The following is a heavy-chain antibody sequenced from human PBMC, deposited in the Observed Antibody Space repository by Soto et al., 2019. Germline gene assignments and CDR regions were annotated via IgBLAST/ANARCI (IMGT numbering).Heavy chain of an antibody. CDR1: GFTFSSYG. V-gene: IGHV3-30*18. D-gene: IGHD2-8*01. CDR3: AKGFISGGYCANGICYHFDY. J-gene: IGHJ4*02. CDR2: MSYDGNNK. Sequence: QVQLVESGGGVVQPGGSLTLSCAASGFTFSSYGRHWVRQAPGKGLEWVAVMSYDGNNKYYADSVKGRFTVSRDNSRNTQFLQRNSLRVEDTAVYYCAKGFISGGYCANGICYHFDYWGQGTPVTVSS.